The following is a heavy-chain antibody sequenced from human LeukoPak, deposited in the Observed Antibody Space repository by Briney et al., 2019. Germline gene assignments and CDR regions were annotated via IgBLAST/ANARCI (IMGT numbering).Heavy chain of an antibody. D-gene: IGHD4-17*01. J-gene: IGHJ3*01. CDR1: GFTFSSYV. CDR2: ISNSGGST. V-gene: IGHV3-23*01. Sequence: GSLRLSCAASGFTFSSYVMSWVRQAPGKGLEWVSSISNSGGSTYYADSVKGRFTISRDNSKNTLYLQMNSLRAEDTAVYYCAKEAEGSRVDYGDYGGSIYAFDFRGQGTMVTVSS. CDR3: AKEAEGSRVDYGDYGGSIYAFDF.